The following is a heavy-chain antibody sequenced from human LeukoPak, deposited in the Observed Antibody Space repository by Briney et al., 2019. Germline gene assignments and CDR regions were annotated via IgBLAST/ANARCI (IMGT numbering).Heavy chain of an antibody. CDR3: GKAGGWPLDY. V-gene: IGHV3-23*01. CDR2: ISGSGRGGRT. Sequence: GGSLRLSCAASGFTFSSSAMSWVRQAPGKGLEWISGISGSGRGGRTYYADSVKGRFTISRDDSRNTLYLHMNSLRAEDTAVFYCGKAGGWPLDYWGQGTLVTVSS. CDR1: GFTFSSSA. D-gene: IGHD6-19*01. J-gene: IGHJ4*02.